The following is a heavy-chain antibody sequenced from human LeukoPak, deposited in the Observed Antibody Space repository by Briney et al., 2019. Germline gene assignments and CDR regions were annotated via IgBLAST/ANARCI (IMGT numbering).Heavy chain of an antibody. V-gene: IGHV4-59*11. Sequence: SETLSLTCAVSADSFSSHYWTWIRQPPGKGLEWIGYISYIGTTNYNPSLKSRVAISIDTSKNQFSLKLSSVTAADTAVYYCARDLVTVTKGFDIWGQGTMVSVSS. CDR1: ADSFSSHY. J-gene: IGHJ3*02. CDR3: ARDLVTVTKGFDI. D-gene: IGHD4-17*01. CDR2: ISYIGTT.